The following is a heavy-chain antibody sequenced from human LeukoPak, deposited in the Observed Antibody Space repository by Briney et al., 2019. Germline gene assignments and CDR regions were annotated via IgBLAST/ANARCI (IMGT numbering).Heavy chain of an antibody. CDR3: ARSVMVWLQSGQNWFDP. CDR1: GGSISSYY. V-gene: IGHV4-4*09. D-gene: IGHD5-24*01. CDR2: IYTSGST. J-gene: IGHJ5*02. Sequence: SETLSLTCTVSGGSISSYYWSWIRQPPGKGLEWIGYIYTSGSTNYNPSLKSRVTISVDTSKNQFSLKLSSVTAADTAVYYCARSVMVWLQSGQNWFDPWGQGTLVIVSS.